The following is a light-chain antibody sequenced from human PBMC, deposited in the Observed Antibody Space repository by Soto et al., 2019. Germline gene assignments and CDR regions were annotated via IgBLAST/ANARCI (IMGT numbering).Light chain of an antibody. V-gene: IGKV3-11*01. Sequence: EIVLTQSPATLSLSPGERGTLSCRASQSISHYLAWYQQKPGQAPRLLIYDASNRATGIPARFSGSGSGTDFTLTISSLEPEDFAVYYCQQRTNWPPTFGQGTKVDIK. CDR3: QQRTNWPPT. J-gene: IGKJ1*01. CDR1: QSISHY. CDR2: DAS.